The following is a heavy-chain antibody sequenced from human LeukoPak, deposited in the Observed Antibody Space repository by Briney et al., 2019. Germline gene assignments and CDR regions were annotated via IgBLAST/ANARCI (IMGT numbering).Heavy chain of an antibody. J-gene: IGHJ4*02. CDR3: ARAHRIGRMRSSSTSY. Sequence: ASVKVSCKASGYTFTGYYMHWVRQAPGQGLEWMGRINPNSGGTNYAQKFQGRVTMTRDTSISTAYMELSSLRSEDTAVYYCARAHRIGRMRSSSTSYWGQGTLVTVSS. CDR1: GYTFTGYY. V-gene: IGHV1-2*06. CDR2: INPNSGGT. D-gene: IGHD2-2*01.